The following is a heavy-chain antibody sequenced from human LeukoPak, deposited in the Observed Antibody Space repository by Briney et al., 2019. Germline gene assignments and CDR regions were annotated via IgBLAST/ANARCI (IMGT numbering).Heavy chain of an antibody. J-gene: IGHJ6*03. D-gene: IGHD5-18*01. V-gene: IGHV3-48*03. CDR3: AKDGVDTAMVNPYYYYYYMDV. CDR2: ISSSVSTI. CDR1: GFTFSSYE. Sequence: GGSLRLSCAASGFTFSSYEMNWVRQAPGKGLEWASYISSSVSTIYYADSVKGRFTISRDNSKNTLYLQMNSLRGEDTAVYYCAKDGVDTAMVNPYYYYYYMDVWGKGTTVTVSS.